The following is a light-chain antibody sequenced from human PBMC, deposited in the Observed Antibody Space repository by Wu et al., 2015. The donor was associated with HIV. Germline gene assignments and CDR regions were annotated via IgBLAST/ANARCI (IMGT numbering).Light chain of an antibody. CDR3: QQHKNYPIT. CDR1: QNIDSW. CDR2: RRL. Sequence: VGDRVTISCRASQNIDSWLAWYQQKPGKPLSSSSIRRLVYKVGPSRFSGSRSGTEFTLTITSLQPDDFATYYCQQHKNYPITFGQGTRLEIK. J-gene: IGKJ5*01. V-gene: IGKV1-5*03.